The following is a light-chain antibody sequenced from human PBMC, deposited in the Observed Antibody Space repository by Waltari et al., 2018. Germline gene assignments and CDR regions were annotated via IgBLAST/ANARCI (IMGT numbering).Light chain of an antibody. Sequence: QLVLTQSPSASASLGASVKLTCTLSRGLSNYATACHHQQPEKGPRYLMKLNSDGTHNKGDGIPDRFSGSSSGAERYLTISSLQSEDEADYYCQTWGTGIRVFGGGTKLTVL. J-gene: IGLJ3*02. CDR3: QTWGTGIRV. CDR1: RGLSNYA. V-gene: IGLV4-69*01. CDR2: LNSDGTH.